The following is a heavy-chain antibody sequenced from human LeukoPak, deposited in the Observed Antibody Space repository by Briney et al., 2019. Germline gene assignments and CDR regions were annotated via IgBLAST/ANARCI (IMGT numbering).Heavy chain of an antibody. CDR3: TTYSTYYYGSGSYSAFDY. Sequence: GGSLRLSCAASGFTFSNAWMSWVRQAPGKGLEWVGRIKSKTDGGTTDYAAPVKGRFTISRDDSKNTLYLQMNSLKTEDTAVYYCTTYSTYYYGSGSYSAFDYWGQGTLVTVSS. V-gene: IGHV3-15*01. D-gene: IGHD3-10*01. CDR1: GFTFSNAW. J-gene: IGHJ4*02. CDR2: IKSKTDGGTT.